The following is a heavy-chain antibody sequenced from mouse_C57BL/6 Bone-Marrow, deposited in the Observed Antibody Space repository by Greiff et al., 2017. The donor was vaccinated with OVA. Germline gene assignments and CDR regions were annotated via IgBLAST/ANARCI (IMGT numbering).Heavy chain of an antibody. CDR3: ARQGYYGPFAY. V-gene: IGHV5-6*01. J-gene: IGHJ3*01. CDR2: ISSGGSYT. CDR1: GFTFSSYG. D-gene: IGHD1-1*01. Sequence: VQLKESGGDLVKPGGSLKLSCAASGFTFSSYGMSWVRQTPDKRLEWVATISSGGSYTYYPDSVQGRFTISRDNAKNTLYLQMSSLKSEDTAMYYCARQGYYGPFAYWGQGTLVTVSA.